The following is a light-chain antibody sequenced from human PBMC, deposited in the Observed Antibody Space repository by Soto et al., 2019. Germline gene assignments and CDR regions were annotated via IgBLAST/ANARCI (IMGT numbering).Light chain of an antibody. Sequence: QSALTQPASVSGSPGQSITISCTGTISDVGGYNYVSWYQQHPGKAPKLMIYDVSNRPSGVSNRFSGSKSGNTASLTISGLQAEDEADYYCSSHTRSSTWVFGGGTKLTVL. V-gene: IGLV2-14*03. CDR1: ISDVGGYNY. J-gene: IGLJ3*02. CDR2: DVS. CDR3: SSHTRSSTWV.